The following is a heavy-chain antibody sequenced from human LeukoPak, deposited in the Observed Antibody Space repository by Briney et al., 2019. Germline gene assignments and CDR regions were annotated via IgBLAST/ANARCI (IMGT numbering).Heavy chain of an antibody. D-gene: IGHD3-22*01. J-gene: IGHJ5*02. Sequence: GGCLRLSCAVSGFTFSSYSMNWVRQAPGKGLEWVSSISSSSSYIYYADSVKGRFTISRDNAKNSVFLQMNSLRAEDTAVYYCAKGTHSSSWHWYDPWGQGTLVTVSS. CDR2: ISSSSSYI. CDR3: AKGTHSSSWHWYDP. CDR1: GFTFSSYS. V-gene: IGHV3-21*04.